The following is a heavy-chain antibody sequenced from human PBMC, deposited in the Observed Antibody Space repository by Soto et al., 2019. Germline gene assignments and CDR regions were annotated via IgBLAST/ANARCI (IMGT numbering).Heavy chain of an antibody. Sequence: VQLAQSGAEVKKPGASVKVSCKTSGDSFNDYYIHWVRQAPGQGLEWMGWINPNGGATKYAQKFQGRVTVTSDTSIKTVYMELSSLRSDDTAVYYCARESGGATATLDYYYFYMDVWGKGTTVIVSS. V-gene: IGHV1-2*02. CDR2: INPNGGAT. J-gene: IGHJ6*03. CDR3: ARESGGATATLDYYYFYMDV. D-gene: IGHD1-26*01. CDR1: GDSFNDYY.